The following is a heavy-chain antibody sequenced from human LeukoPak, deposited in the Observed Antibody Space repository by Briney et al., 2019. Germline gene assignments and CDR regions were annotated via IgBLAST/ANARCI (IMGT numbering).Heavy chain of an antibody. Sequence: SETLSLTCAVYGGSFSGYYWSWIRQPPGKGLEWIGYIYYSGSTNYNPSLKSRVTISVDTSKNQFSLKLSSVTAADTAVYYCARLPKDILTAEYYFDYWGQGTLVTVSS. V-gene: IGHV4-59*01. CDR2: IYYSGST. CDR3: ARLPKDILTAEYYFDY. J-gene: IGHJ4*02. D-gene: IGHD3-9*01. CDR1: GGSFSGYY.